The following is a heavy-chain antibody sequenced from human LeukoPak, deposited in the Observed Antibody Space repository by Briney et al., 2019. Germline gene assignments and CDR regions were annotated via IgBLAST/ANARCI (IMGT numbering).Heavy chain of an antibody. CDR2: ISSSSSTI. CDR3: ARGVAAGTPY. J-gene: IGHJ4*02. Sequence: QPGGSLRLSCAASGFAFSDYAMTWVRQAPGKGLEWVSYISSSSSTIYYADSVKGRFTISRDNAKNSLYLQMNSLRAEDTAVYYCARGVAAGTPYWGQGTLVTVSS. V-gene: IGHV3-48*01. CDR1: GFAFSDYA. D-gene: IGHD6-13*01.